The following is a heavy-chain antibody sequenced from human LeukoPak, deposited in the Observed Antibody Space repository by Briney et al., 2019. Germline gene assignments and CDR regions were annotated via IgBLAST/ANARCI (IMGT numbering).Heavy chain of an antibody. CDR2: IQYDGSNK. CDR1: GFTFSSYG. D-gene: IGHD1-1*01. CDR3: AKDRPTRYFDC. V-gene: IGHV3-30*02. Sequence: GGSLRLSCAASGFTFSSYGMHWVRQAPGKGLEWVAFIQYDGSNKYYADSMKGRFTISRDNSNNTLYLQMNSLRAEDTAVYYCAKDRPTRYFDCWGQGTLVTVSS. J-gene: IGHJ4*02.